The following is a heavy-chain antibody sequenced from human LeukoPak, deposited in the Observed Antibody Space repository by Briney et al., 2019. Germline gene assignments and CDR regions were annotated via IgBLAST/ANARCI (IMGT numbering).Heavy chain of an antibody. V-gene: IGHV3-53*01. CDR1: GFTVSSNY. D-gene: IGHD6-13*01. CDR3: ARDNRQQLVPFDY. CDR2: IYSGGST. Sequence: PGGSLRLSCAASGFTVSSNYMSWVRQAPGKGLEWVSVIYSGGSTYYADSVKGRFTISRDNSKNTLYLQMNSLRAEDTAVYYCARDNRQQLVPFDYWGQGTLVTVSS. J-gene: IGHJ4*02.